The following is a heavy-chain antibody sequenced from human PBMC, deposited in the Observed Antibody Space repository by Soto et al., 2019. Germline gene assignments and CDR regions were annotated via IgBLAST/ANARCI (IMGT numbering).Heavy chain of an antibody. J-gene: IGHJ3*02. Sequence: GGSLRLSCSASGFTFSSYAMHWVRQAPGKGLEYVSAISSNGGSTYYADSVKGRFTISRDNSKNTLYLQLSSLRAEDTAVYYCVKPSYSGSRERIGNDAFDIWGQGTMVTVSS. CDR2: ISSNGGST. D-gene: IGHD6-6*01. CDR3: VKPSYSGSRERIGNDAFDI. CDR1: GFTFSSYA. V-gene: IGHV3-64D*08.